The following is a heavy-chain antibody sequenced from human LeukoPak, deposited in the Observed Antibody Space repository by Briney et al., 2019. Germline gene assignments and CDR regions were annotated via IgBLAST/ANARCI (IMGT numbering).Heavy chain of an antibody. D-gene: IGHD6-19*01. J-gene: IGHJ4*02. V-gene: IGHV3-53*01. CDR1: GFTVSSNY. CDR3: AGSSIAVAGIRFVN. CDR2: IYSGGGT. Sequence: PGGSLRLSCAASGFTVSSNYMSWVRQAPGKGLEWVSVIYSGGGTYYADSVKGRFTISRDNSKNTLYLQMNSLRAEDTAVYYCAGSSIAVAGIRFVNWGQGTLVTVSS.